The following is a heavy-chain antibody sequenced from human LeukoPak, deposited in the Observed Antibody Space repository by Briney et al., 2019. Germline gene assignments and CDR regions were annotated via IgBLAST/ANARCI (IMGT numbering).Heavy chain of an antibody. J-gene: IGHJ4*02. V-gene: IGHV5-51*01. CDR1: GYSFTSYG. Sequence: GESLKISCKGSGYSFTSYGIGWVRQRPAKGLEWMGISYPGDSDTRYSASFQGQVTISADKSISTAYLQWSSLKASDTALYYCATGLTYYYGSGMDYWGQGTLVTVSS. D-gene: IGHD3-10*01. CDR3: ATGLTYYYGSGMDY. CDR2: SYPGDSDT.